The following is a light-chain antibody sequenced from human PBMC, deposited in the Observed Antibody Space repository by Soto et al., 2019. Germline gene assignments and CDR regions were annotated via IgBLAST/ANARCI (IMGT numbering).Light chain of an antibody. CDR3: ASWDDSLNGPV. CDR2: RNN. J-gene: IGLJ3*02. Sequence: QSALTQPRSVSGSPGQSVTISCTGTSSDVGRYDYVSWYQQHPGKAPKLIIYRNNQRPSGVPDRFSGSKSGTSASLAIAGLRSEDESDYYCASWDDSLNGPVFGGGTKVTVL. V-gene: IGLV2-11*01. CDR1: SSDVGRYDY.